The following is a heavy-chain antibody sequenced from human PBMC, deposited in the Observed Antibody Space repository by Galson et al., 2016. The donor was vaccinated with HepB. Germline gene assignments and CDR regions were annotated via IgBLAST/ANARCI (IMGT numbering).Heavy chain of an antibody. CDR3: VNRRYSSSWYDS. CDR2: ISGSATTT. Sequence: SLRLSCAASGITFSSYAMGWVRQAPGRGLEWVSTISGSATTTSYADSVRGRFTISRDNSKNTLYLQMNSLRAEDTAVYYCVNRRYSSSWYDSWGQGTLVTVSS. CDR1: GITFSSYA. D-gene: IGHD2-2*01. V-gene: IGHV3-23*01. J-gene: IGHJ5*01.